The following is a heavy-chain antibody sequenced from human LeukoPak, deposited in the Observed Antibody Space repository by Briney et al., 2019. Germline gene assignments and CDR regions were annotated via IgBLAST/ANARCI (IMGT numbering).Heavy chain of an antibody. CDR2: INPESGGT. V-gene: IGHV1-2*02. J-gene: IGHJ4*02. CDR3: ARLPVIVGAWSPIDY. Sequence: GSSVKLSCKASGGIFTNIAINWLRQAPGQGLEWMGWINPESGGTNYAQQFQGRVTMTRDTSISTAYMELTSLRSDDTAVYYCARLPVIVGAWSPIDYWGQGTRVTVSS. D-gene: IGHD1-26*01. CDR1: GGIFTNIA.